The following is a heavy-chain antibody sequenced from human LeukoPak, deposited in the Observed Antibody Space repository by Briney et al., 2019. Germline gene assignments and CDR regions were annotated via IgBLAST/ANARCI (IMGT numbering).Heavy chain of an antibody. J-gene: IGHJ4*02. V-gene: IGHV2-70*11. D-gene: IGHD5-12*01. CDR3: ARIFGYSGYGHFIDY. Sequence: ESGPTLVNPTPTLTLTCTFSGFSLSTSGMCVSWIRQPPGKALDWLARIDWDDDKYYSTSLKTRLTISKDTSKNQVVLTMTNMDPVDTATYYCARIFGYSGYGHFIDYWGQGTLVTVSS. CDR1: GFSLSTSGMC. CDR2: IDWDDDK.